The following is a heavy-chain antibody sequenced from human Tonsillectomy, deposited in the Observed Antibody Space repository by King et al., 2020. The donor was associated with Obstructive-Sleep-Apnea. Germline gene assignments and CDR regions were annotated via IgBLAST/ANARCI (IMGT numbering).Heavy chain of an antibody. CDR2: ISWDGGST. V-gene: IGHV3-43*01. CDR1: GFTFDDYT. J-gene: IGHJ6*02. Sequence: VQLVESGGVVVQPGGSLRLSCAASGFTFDDYTMHWVRQAPGKGLEWVSLISWDGGSTYYADSVKGRFTISRDTSKNSLYLQMNSLRTEDTALYYCAKDIGPYGMDVWGQGTTVTVSS. CDR3: AKDIGPYGMDV.